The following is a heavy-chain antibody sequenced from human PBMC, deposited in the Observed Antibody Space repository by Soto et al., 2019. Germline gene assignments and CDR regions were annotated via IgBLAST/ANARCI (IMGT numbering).Heavy chain of an antibody. CDR1: GYIFVNYG. J-gene: IGHJ6*02. V-gene: IGHV1-18*01. CDR2: ISPYTGNT. D-gene: IGHD2-15*01. Sequence: QVKLVQSGDEVKKPGASVKVSCKASGYIFVNYGIAWVRQAPGQGLEWMGWISPYTGNTHSATKVQGRLTMTTDTSKSKTYMDLGSLTSDDTAVYYCVMADKYFTPTPQDVWGQGTTVTVSS. CDR3: VMADKYFTPTPQDV.